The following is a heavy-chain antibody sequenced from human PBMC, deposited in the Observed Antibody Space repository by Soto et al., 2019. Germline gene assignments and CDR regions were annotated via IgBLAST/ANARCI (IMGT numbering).Heavy chain of an antibody. J-gene: IGHJ5*02. CDR2: ISAGGGNT. Sequence: EVQLLASGGGLVQPGGSLRLSCAVSGFSFSTYAMSWVRQAPGKGLGWVSGISAGGGNTYYAESVRGRFTISRDNSEDTLYLQITSLRAEDTAFYYCAKHAEYQLVSWFDPWGQGTLVTVSS. D-gene: IGHD2-2*01. CDR3: AKHAEYQLVSWFDP. CDR1: GFSFSTYA. V-gene: IGHV3-23*01.